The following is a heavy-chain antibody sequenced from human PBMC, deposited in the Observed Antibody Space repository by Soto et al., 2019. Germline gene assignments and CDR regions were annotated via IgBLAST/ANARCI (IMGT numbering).Heavy chain of an antibody. V-gene: IGHV3-15*01. Sequence: EVQLVESGGGLVKPGGSLRLSCAASGFTFSNAWRSWVRQAPGKGLEWVGRIKSKTDGGTTDYAAPVKGRFTISRDDSKNTLYLQMNSLKTEDTAVYYCTTASPTTVVTYYWGQGTLVTVSS. CDR1: GFTFSNAW. CDR2: IKSKTDGGTT. D-gene: IGHD4-17*01. CDR3: TTASPTTVVTYY. J-gene: IGHJ4*02.